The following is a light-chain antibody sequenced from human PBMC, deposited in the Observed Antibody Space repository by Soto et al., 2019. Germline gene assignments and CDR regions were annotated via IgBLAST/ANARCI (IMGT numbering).Light chain of an antibody. CDR1: QSISSR. J-gene: IGKJ1*01. CDR2: KAS. Sequence: DIQMTQSPSTLSASVGDRVTITCRASQSISSRLAWYQQKPGKVPKLLIYKASSLESGVPSRFSGSGSGTEFTLTISSLQPDDFATYYCQQYDSYSWTFGQVTKVEI. V-gene: IGKV1-5*03. CDR3: QQYDSYSWT.